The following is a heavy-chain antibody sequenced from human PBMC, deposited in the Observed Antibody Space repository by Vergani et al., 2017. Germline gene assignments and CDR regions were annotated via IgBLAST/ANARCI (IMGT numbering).Heavy chain of an antibody. J-gene: IGHJ6*02. Sequence: QVQLLQSGGGVVQPGGSLRLSCTLSGFTLNTYGIHWVRQAPGKGLEWGSFIRYDGSSEYYGDSVKGRVTISRDKSQNTVNLQMNSLRTEDTAVYFCANCVMAGNVCVAYCGMDVWGRGTTVTVSS. D-gene: IGHD2-8*01. V-gene: IGHV3-30*02. CDR1: GFTLNTYG. CDR3: ANCVMAGNVCVAYCGMDV. CDR2: IRYDGSSE.